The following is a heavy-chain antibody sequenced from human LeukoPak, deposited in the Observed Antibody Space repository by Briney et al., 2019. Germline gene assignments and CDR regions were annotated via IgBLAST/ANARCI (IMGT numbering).Heavy chain of an antibody. Sequence: SETLSLTCTVSGGSISSSSYYWSWIRQPAGKGLEWIGRIYTSGSTNYNPSLKSRVTMSVDTSKNQFSLKLSSVTAADTAVYYCAAQRYYYDSSGYYPFDYWGQGTLVTVSS. CDR1: GGSISSSSYY. CDR3: AAQRYYYDSSGYYPFDY. V-gene: IGHV4-61*02. CDR2: IYTSGST. D-gene: IGHD3-22*01. J-gene: IGHJ4*02.